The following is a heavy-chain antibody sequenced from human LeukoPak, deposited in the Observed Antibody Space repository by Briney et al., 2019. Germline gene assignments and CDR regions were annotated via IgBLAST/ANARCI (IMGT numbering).Heavy chain of an antibody. CDR3: AREGDSSSSYDAFDI. V-gene: IGHV3-66*02. Sequence: PGGSLRLSCAASGFTVSSNYMSWVRQAPGKGLEWVSVIYSGGSTYYANSVKGRFTISRDNSKNSLYLQMNSLRAEDTAVYYCAREGDSSSSYDAFDIWGQGTMVTVSS. CDR1: GFTVSSNY. J-gene: IGHJ3*02. CDR2: IYSGGST. D-gene: IGHD6-6*01.